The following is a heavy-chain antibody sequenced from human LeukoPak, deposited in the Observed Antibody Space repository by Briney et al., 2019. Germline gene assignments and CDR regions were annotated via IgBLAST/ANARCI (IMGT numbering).Heavy chain of an antibody. D-gene: IGHD5/OR15-5a*01. Sequence: GGSLRLSCAASGFTFSSYAMHWVRQAPGKGLEWVAVISYDGSNKYYADSVKGRFTISRDNAKNSLYLQMNSLRAEDTAVYYCARDHLRFRTWGQGTLVTVSS. CDR2: ISYDGSNK. J-gene: IGHJ5*02. V-gene: IGHV3-30*04. CDR3: ARDHLRFRT. CDR1: GFTFSSYA.